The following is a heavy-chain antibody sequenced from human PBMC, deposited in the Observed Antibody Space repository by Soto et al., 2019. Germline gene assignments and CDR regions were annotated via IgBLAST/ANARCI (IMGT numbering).Heavy chain of an antibody. CDR2: ISSLSGNT. Sequence: QVHLVQSETEVKEPGASVTVSCKTSHATFTGYTINWVRQAPGQGLEWLGWISSLSGNTYYARDFQGGLTMTTNTSAPTAYMELRSLRSDDTAVYFCARGTVTSGRWFGPWGQGTLVTVSS. CDR1: HATFTGYT. J-gene: IGHJ5*02. CDR3: ARGTVTSGRWFGP. D-gene: IGHD4-17*01. V-gene: IGHV1-18*04.